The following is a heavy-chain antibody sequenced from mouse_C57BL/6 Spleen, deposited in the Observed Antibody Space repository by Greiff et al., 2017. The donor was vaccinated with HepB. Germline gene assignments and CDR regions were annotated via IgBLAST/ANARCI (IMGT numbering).Heavy chain of an antibody. CDR3: ARRITTVVAKNWYFDV. CDR1: GFTFSDYG. J-gene: IGHJ1*03. Sequence: EVMLVESGGGLVKPGGSLKLSCAASGFTFSDYGMHWVRQAPEKGLEWVAYISSGSSTIYYADTVKGRFTISRGNAKNTLFLQMTSLRSEDTAMYYCARRITTVVAKNWYFDVWGTGTTVTVSS. V-gene: IGHV5-17*01. CDR2: ISSGSSTI. D-gene: IGHD1-1*01.